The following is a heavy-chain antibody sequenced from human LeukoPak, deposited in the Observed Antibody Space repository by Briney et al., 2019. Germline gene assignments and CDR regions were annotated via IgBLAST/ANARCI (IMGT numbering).Heavy chain of an antibody. J-gene: IGHJ4*02. CDR3: ARDLPYFMTTVTTGY. CDR1: GYTFTSYG. Sequence: ASVNVSCKASGYTFTSYGISWVRQAPGQGLEWMGWISAYNGNTNYAQKLQGRVTMTTDTSTGTAYMELRSLRSDDTAVYYCARDLPYFMTTVTTGYWGQGTLVTVSS. D-gene: IGHD4-17*01. CDR2: ISAYNGNT. V-gene: IGHV1-18*01.